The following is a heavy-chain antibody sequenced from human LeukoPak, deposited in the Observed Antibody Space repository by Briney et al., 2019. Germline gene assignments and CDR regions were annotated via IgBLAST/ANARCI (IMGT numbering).Heavy chain of an antibody. CDR1: GFXFSSYA. CDR2: FSGSGGTT. V-gene: IGHV3-23*01. Sequence: GGSLRLSCTASGFXFSSYAISWVRQAPGKGLEWVSSFSGSGGTTYYADSVKGRFTISRDNSRNTLYLQMNSLRAEDTAIYYCAKAPHWGQGTLVTVSS. CDR3: AKAPH. J-gene: IGHJ4*02.